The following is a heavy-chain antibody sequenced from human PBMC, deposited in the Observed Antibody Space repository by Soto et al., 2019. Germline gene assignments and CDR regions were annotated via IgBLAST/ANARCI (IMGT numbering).Heavy chain of an antibody. V-gene: IGHV3-23*01. D-gene: IGHD3-22*01. CDR2: ISGRGDNT. Sequence: GGSLRLSSAPSGFTYSNYAMTWVRQSPGKGLEWVSGISGRGDNTYYADSVKGRFIISRDTSQNTLYLQMDSLRAEDTAVYYCATVISRRDYYDTSGYYYYFGMDVWGQGTTVTVSS. CDR3: ATVISRRDYYDTSGYYYYFGMDV. J-gene: IGHJ6*02. CDR1: GFTYSNYA.